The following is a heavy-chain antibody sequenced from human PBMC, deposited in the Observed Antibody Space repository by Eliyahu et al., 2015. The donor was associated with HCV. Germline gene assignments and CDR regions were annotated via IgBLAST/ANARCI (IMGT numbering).Heavy chain of an antibody. CDR2: XYYTGST. CDR1: GXSINNYY. J-gene: IGHJ4*02. V-gene: IGHV4-59*08. D-gene: IGHD5-18*01. Sequence: QVQLQESGPELAKPSETRSVXXSAXGXSINNYYWSWIRQPPGKQLEWIGYXYYTGSTNYNPSLKSRVTLSVDASKNQFSLKLSSVTAADTAVYYCARQPPSTASFDYWAQGTLVTVSS. CDR3: ARQPPSTASFDY.